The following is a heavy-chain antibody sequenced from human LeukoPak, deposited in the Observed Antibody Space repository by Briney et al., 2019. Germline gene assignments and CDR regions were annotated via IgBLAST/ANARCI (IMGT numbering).Heavy chain of an antibody. CDR2: ISGSGGST. J-gene: IGHJ3*02. Sequence: GGSLRLSCAASGFTLSNSYMSWVRQAPGKGLEWVSAISGSGGSTYYADSVKGRFTISRDNSKNPLYLQMNSLRAEHTAVYYCAKTIVSVGDDPLRYSGYESAFDIWGQGTMVTVSS. CDR3: AKTIVSVGDDPLRYSGYESAFDI. V-gene: IGHV3-23*01. D-gene: IGHD5-12*01. CDR1: GFTLSNSY.